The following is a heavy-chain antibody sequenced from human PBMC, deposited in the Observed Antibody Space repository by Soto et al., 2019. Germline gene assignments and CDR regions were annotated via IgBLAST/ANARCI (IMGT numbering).Heavy chain of an antibody. CDR3: ARELYIYDNWFDP. J-gene: IGHJ5*02. D-gene: IGHD5-18*01. Sequence: QVQMVQSGAEVKKPGASVKVACKASGYNFISYGITWVRQAPGQGLEWMGWISAYNGNTKYAQNLQGRVTMTTDTSTSTAYMELRSLRSDDTAIYYCARELYIYDNWFDPWGQGTLVTVSS. CDR1: GYNFISYG. V-gene: IGHV1-18*01. CDR2: ISAYNGNT.